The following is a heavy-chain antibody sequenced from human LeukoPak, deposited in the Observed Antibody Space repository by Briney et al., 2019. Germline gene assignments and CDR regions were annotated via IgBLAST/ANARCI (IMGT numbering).Heavy chain of an antibody. CDR3: ARDLRFGELLSTYYFDY. D-gene: IGHD3-10*01. Sequence: PGASLRLSCAASGFTFSSYSMNWVRQAPGKGLEWVSSISSGTSYIYYADSVKGRFTISRDNAKNSLYLQMNSLRAEDTAVYYCARDLRFGELLSTYYFDYWGQGTLVTVSS. CDR2: ISSGTSYI. J-gene: IGHJ4*02. CDR1: GFTFSSYS. V-gene: IGHV3-21*01.